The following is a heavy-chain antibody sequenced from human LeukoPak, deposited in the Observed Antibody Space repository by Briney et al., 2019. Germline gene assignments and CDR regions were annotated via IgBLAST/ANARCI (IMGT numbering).Heavy chain of an antibody. CDR2: ISYDGSNK. V-gene: IGHV3-30*03. CDR3: ARGFVAALDY. D-gene: IGHD6-6*01. J-gene: IGHJ4*02. CDR1: GFTFGNYG. Sequence: AGGTLRLSCVASGFTFGNYGMSWVRRAPGKGLEWVAVISYDGSNKYYADSVKGRFTISRDNSKNTLYLQMNSLRAEDTAVYYCARGFVAALDYWGQGTLVTVSS.